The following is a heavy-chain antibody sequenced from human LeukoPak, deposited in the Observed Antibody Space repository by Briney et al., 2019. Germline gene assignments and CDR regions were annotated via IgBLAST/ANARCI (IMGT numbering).Heavy chain of an antibody. D-gene: IGHD5-24*01. Sequence: GGSLRLSCAASGFTFSSYAMSWVRQAPGKGPEWVSTISGSGSGSSTYYADSVNGRFTISRHNSKNTLYLQMNSLRAEDTAVYYCAKSGYNRFDYWGQGTLVTVSS. CDR3: AKSGYNRFDY. CDR2: ISGSGSGSST. V-gene: IGHV3-23*01. J-gene: IGHJ4*02. CDR1: GFTFSSYA.